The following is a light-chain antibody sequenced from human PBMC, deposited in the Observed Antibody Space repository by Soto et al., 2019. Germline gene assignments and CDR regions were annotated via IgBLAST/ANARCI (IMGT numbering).Light chain of an antibody. CDR2: DAS. V-gene: IGKV1-5*01. Sequence: DIQMTQSPSTLSASVGDRVTITCRASQSNSSWLAWYQQKPGKAPKLLIYDASSLESGVPSRFSGSGSGTEFTLTISSLQPDDFATYYCQQYNSYSPWTFGQGTKMDIK. CDR3: QQYNSYSPWT. J-gene: IGKJ1*01. CDR1: QSNSSW.